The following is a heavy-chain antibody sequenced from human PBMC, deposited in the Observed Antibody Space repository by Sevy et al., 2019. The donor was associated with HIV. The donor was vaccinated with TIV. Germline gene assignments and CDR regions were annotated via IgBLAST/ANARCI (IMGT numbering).Heavy chain of an antibody. J-gene: IGHJ5*02. D-gene: IGHD2-15*01. Sequence: GGSLRLSCAASGLTFSSYAMHWVRQAPGKGLEWVAVISYDGSDKHFADSVKGRFTIARDNSKNTLFLQMNSLRTEDTAVYYCARGPGVVAVAALNWFDPWGQGTLVTVSS. CDR3: ARGPGVVAVAALNWFDP. V-gene: IGHV3-30*04. CDR1: GLTFSSYA. CDR2: ISYDGSDK.